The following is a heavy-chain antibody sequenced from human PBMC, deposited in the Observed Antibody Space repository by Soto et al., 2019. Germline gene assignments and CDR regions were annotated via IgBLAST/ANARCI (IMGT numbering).Heavy chain of an antibody. J-gene: IGHJ4*02. V-gene: IGHV3-15*01. D-gene: IGHD2-2*01. CDR2: IKSKTDGGTK. CDR3: TTDYPGYIVVVPAAG. Sequence: GGSLRLSCAASGFTFSNAWMSWVRQAPGKGLEWVGRIKSKTDGGTKDYAAPVKGRFTISRDDSKNTLYLQMNSLKTEDTAVYYCTTDYPGYIVVVPAAGWSQGTLVTVSS. CDR1: GFTFSNAW.